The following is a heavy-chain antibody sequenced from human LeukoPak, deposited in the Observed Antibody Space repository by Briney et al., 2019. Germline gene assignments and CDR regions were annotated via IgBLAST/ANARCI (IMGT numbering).Heavy chain of an antibody. CDR3: AKVRSTMVRGVSDS. Sequence: GGSLRLSCAASGFTSSSYAMTWVRQAPGKGLEWVSGISGSGDSSYYADSVKGHFTISRVNSKNTLYLQMNNLRAEDTAVYYCAKVRSTMVRGVSDSWGQGTLVTVSS. D-gene: IGHD3-10*01. CDR2: ISGSGDSS. CDR1: GFTSSSYA. V-gene: IGHV3-23*01. J-gene: IGHJ4*02.